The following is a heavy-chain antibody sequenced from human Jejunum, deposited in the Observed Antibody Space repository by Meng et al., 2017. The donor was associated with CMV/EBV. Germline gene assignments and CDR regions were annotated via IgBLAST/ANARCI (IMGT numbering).Heavy chain of an antibody. V-gene: IGHV4-61*01. CDR3: ARSTSGPGDY. J-gene: IGHJ4*02. D-gene: IGHD2-15*01. CDR1: GSSVTSGHYY. Sequence: TVSGSSVTSGHYYWNWIRQPPGEGLEWIGWIYYTGSSSYNPSLKSRATITLDTSKNQFSLKVTSVTAADTAVYYCARSTSGPGDYWGQGTLVTVSS. CDR2: IYYTGSS.